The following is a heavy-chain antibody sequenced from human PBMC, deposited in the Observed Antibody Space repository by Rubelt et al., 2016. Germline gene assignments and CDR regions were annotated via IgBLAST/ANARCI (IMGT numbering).Heavy chain of an antibody. V-gene: IGHV3-48*02. D-gene: IGHD2-2*01. CDR3: ATQGYCSSTSCYGAY. CDR2: ITLSRSTI. J-gene: IGHJ4*02. CDR1: GFTFSSYR. Sequence: EVQLVQSGGGLVQPGGSLKLSCAASGFTFSSYRMNWLRQAPGKGLAWVSYITLSRSTIYYADSVKGRFTIARDNAKNSLYLQMNSLRDEDTAVYYCATQGYCSSTSCYGAYWGQGTLVTVSS.